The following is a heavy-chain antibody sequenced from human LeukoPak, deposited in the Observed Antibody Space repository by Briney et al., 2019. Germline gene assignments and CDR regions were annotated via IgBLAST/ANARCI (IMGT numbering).Heavy chain of an antibody. Sequence: PGGSLRLSCAASGFTFSSYAMHWVRQAPGKGLEWVGRIKSKTDGGTTVYAAPVKGRFTISRDDSKNTLYLQMNSLKTEDTAVYYCTTVLPVEDGHDYWGQGTLVTVSS. J-gene: IGHJ4*02. CDR3: TTVLPVEDGHDY. CDR1: GFTFSSYA. V-gene: IGHV3-15*01. CDR2: IKSKTDGGTT. D-gene: IGHD2-15*01.